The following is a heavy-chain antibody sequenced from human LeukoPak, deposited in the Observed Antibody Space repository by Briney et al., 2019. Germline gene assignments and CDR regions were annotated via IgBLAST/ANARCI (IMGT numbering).Heavy chain of an antibody. CDR1: GFTLSSYT. V-gene: IGHV3-21*01. Sequence: PGGSLRLSCAASGFTLSSYTMNWVRQAPGKGLEWVSSINTSGNSMYHADSVKGRFTTSRDNARNSLYLQMNSLRAEDTAVYYCARVVRGDAYNYDYWGRGTLVTVSS. J-gene: IGHJ4*02. CDR2: INTSGNSM. CDR3: ARVVRGDAYNYDY. D-gene: IGHD5-24*01.